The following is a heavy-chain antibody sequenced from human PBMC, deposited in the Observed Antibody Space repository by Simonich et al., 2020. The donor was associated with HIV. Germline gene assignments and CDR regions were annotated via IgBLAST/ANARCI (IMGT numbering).Heavy chain of an antibody. D-gene: IGHD6-6*01. Sequence: EVQLVESGGGLVQPGRSLRLSCAASGFTFGDFAMHWVRQAQGKGLGWVSVNNWNRGTIGYADSVKGRFTSSRDNAKNSLYLQMNSLRAEDMALYYCAKDRYSSSSGSFDYWGQGTLVTVSS. V-gene: IGHV3-9*03. J-gene: IGHJ4*02. CDR1: GFTFGDFA. CDR2: NNWNRGTI. CDR3: AKDRYSSSSGSFDY.